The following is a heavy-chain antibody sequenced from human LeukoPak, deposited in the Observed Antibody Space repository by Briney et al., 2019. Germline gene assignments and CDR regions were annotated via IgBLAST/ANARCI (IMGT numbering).Heavy chain of an antibody. J-gene: IGHJ4*02. CDR1: GGSISSSSYY. V-gene: IGHV4-39*01. Sequence: PSETLSLTRTVSGGSISSSSYYWGWIRQPPGKGLEWIGSIYYSGSTYYNPSLKSRVTISVDTSKNQFSLNLSSVTAADTAVYYCARAETYSSGLLGDWGQGTLVTVSS. CDR2: IYYSGST. CDR3: ARAETYSSGLLGD. D-gene: IGHD6-19*01.